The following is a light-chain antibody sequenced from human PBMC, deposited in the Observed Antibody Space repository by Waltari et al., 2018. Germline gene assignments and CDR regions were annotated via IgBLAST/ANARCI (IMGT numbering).Light chain of an antibody. V-gene: IGKV3-20*01. J-gene: IGKJ5*01. CDR3: QQSDTSSVT. Sequence: ADQSSRSTYLPVYQEKPGQAPCLLICAASSRATGIPDRFRGSGSGTDFTLTINRLEPEDFAVYYCQQSDTSSVTFGQGTRLEIK. CDR1: QSSRSTY. CDR2: AAS.